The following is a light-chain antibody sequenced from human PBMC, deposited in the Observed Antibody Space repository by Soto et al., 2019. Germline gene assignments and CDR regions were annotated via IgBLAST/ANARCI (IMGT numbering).Light chain of an antibody. Sequence: QSVLTQPASVSGSPGQSITISCTGTSSDVGSYNLVSWYQQHPGKAPKLMIYEGSKRPLGVSNRFSGSKSGNTASLTISGLQAEDEADYYCCSYAGSDVVFGGGTKLTVL. J-gene: IGLJ2*01. V-gene: IGLV2-23*01. CDR2: EGS. CDR3: CSYAGSDVV. CDR1: SSDVGSYNL.